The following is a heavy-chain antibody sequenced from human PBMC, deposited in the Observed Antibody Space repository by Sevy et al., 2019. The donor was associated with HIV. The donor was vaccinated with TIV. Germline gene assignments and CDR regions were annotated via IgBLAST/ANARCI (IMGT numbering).Heavy chain of an antibody. D-gene: IGHD2-15*01. CDR2: ITSSGNTT. CDR3: AALMYGGKSGLDN. V-gene: IGHV3-11*01. CDR1: GFIFSDYY. Sequence: GGSLRLSCTASGFIFSDYYMSWIRQAPGKGLEWISYITSSGNTTYNADSVKGRFTISRDNAKKSLYLQMNSLRADGTAVYYCAALMYGGKSGLDNWGQGTLVTVSS. J-gene: IGHJ4*02.